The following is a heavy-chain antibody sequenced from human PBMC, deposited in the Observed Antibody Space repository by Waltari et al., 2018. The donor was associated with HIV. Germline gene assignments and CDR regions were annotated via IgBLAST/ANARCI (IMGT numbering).Heavy chain of an antibody. CDR3: ARSERSQDQQLVSFFDY. CDR2: IGTNNGNT. D-gene: IGHD1-1*01. Sequence: QIQLVQSGAEVKKPGASVKVSCQASGYNFGGSGISRVRQVAGQGLEWMGWIGTNNGNTKYGQKFQDRVTMTTDTTMSTAYMELRSLRSDDTAVFYCARSERSQDQQLVSFFDYWGQGTLVIVSS. CDR1: GYNFGGSG. J-gene: IGHJ4*02. V-gene: IGHV1-18*04.